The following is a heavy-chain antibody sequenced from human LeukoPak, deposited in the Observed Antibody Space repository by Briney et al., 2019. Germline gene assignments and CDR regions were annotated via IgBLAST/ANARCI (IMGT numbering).Heavy chain of an antibody. V-gene: IGHV3-30*04. Sequence: PGTSLRLSCAASGFTFSSYAMHWVRQAPGKGLEWVAVISYDGSNKYYADSVKGRFTISRDNSKNTLYLQMNSLRAEDTAVYYCMKWFGEFDFDYWGQGTLVTVSS. D-gene: IGHD3-10*01. CDR3: MKWFGEFDFDY. J-gene: IGHJ4*02. CDR2: ISYDGSNK. CDR1: GFTFSSYA.